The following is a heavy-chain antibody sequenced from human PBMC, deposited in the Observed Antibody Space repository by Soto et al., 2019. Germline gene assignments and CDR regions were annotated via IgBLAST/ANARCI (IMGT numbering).Heavy chain of an antibody. Sequence: GGSLRLSCVASVFAFRDYAMNWVRQGPGQGLDGVSTISYAAGDTYYADSLKGRFPISRANSKNTLYLQMKSLRAEDTAIYYCAKSSRMTLVRGVTDYWGQGTLVTVSS. V-gene: IGHV3-23*01. D-gene: IGHD3-10*01. CDR2: ISYAAGDT. CDR3: AKSSRMTLVRGVTDY. CDR1: VFAFRDYA. J-gene: IGHJ4*02.